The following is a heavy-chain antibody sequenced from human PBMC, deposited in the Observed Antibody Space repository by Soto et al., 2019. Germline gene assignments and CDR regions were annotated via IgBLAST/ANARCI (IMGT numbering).Heavy chain of an antibody. CDR1: GYKFTSSW. Sequence: PGESLKISCRTSGYKFTSSWIAWVRQKPGKGLEWMGIIFPSDSDTRYSPSFQGQVTISADRSTSTVFLQWASLKASDTAVYFCARKDKSGYFNWFGPWGQGTLVTVSS. CDR2: IFPSDSDT. CDR3: ARKDKSGYFNWFGP. J-gene: IGHJ5*02. D-gene: IGHD3-22*01. V-gene: IGHV5-51*01.